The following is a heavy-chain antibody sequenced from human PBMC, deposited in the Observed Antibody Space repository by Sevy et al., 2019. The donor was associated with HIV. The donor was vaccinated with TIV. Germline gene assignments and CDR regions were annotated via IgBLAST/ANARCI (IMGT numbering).Heavy chain of an antibody. J-gene: IGHJ4*02. D-gene: IGHD3-22*01. CDR1: GGSISSSSYY. CDR3: ARARGYYYDSSGLKYFDY. CDR2: IYYSGST. V-gene: IGHV4-39*01. Sequence: SETLSLTCTVSGGSISSSSYYWGWIRQPPGKGLEWIGSIYYSGSTYYNPSLKSRVTISVDTSKNQFSLKLSSVTAADTAVYYCARARGYYYDSSGLKYFDYWGQGTLVTVSS.